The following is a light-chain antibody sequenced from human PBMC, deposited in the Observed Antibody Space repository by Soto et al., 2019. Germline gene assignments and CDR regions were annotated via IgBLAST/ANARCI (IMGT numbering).Light chain of an antibody. V-gene: IGKV1-5*01. CDR3: QQSNSYSIT. J-gene: IGKJ5*01. Sequence: DIQMTQSPSTLSASIGDRVTITCRASQSISIWLAWYQQKPGKAPKLLLYEASTLQSGVPSRFSGSGSGTEFTLTINSVQPDDVATYYCQQSNSYSITFAQGTRLEIK. CDR2: EAS. CDR1: QSISIW.